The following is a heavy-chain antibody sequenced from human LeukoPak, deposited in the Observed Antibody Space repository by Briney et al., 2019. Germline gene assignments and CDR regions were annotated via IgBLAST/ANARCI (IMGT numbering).Heavy chain of an antibody. J-gene: IGHJ6*02. V-gene: IGHV4-61*02. CDR1: GGSISSGSYY. Sequence: SSQTLSLTCTVSGGSISSGSYYWSWIRQPAGKGLEWIGRIYTSGSTYYNPSLKSRVTISVDTSKNQFSLKLSSVTAADTAVYYCARDSSSGLHTYYGMDVWGQGTTVTVSS. CDR2: IYTSGST. CDR3: ARDSSSGLHTYYGMDV. D-gene: IGHD3-22*01.